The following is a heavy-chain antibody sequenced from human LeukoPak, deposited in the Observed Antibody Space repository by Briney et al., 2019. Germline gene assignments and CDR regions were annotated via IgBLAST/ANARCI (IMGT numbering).Heavy chain of an antibody. Sequence: KPSETLSLTCTVSGGSISSYYWSWIRQPPGKGLEWIGYIYYSGSTNYNPSLKSRVTISVDTSKNQFSLKLTPVTAADTAVYYCARHELEGDYGSGSYYNPWGQGTLVTVSS. CDR2: IYYSGST. J-gene: IGHJ5*02. V-gene: IGHV4-59*08. D-gene: IGHD3-10*01. CDR1: GGSISSYY. CDR3: ARHELEGDYGSGSYYNP.